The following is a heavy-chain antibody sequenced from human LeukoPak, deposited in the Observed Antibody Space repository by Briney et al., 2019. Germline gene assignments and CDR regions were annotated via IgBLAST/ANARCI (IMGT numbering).Heavy chain of an antibody. J-gene: IGHJ4*02. D-gene: IGHD1-1*01. CDR3: AKPSSRQPFDY. CDR2: IRSDGSNK. CDR1: GFSFSSYG. Sequence: PGGSLRLSCAGSGFSFSSYGMHWVRQAPGKGLEWMAFIRSDGSNKYYADSVKGRFTISRDNSKNTLYLQMNSLRAEDTAVYYCAKPSSRQPFDYWGQGTLVTVSS. V-gene: IGHV3-30*02.